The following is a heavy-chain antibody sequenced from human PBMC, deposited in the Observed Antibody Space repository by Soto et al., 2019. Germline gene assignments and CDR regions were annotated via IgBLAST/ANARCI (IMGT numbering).Heavy chain of an antibody. V-gene: IGHV1-2*04. CDR2: INPNSGGT. D-gene: IGHD3-9*01. CDR1: GYTFTGYY. J-gene: IGHJ4*02. Sequence: GASVKVSCKASGYTFTGYYMHWVRPAPGQGLEWMGWINPNSGGTNYAQKFQGWVTMTRDTSISTAYMELSRLRSDDTAVYYCARGPPIRYFDLLSFFDYWGQGTLVTVSS. CDR3: ARGPPIRYFDLLSFFDY.